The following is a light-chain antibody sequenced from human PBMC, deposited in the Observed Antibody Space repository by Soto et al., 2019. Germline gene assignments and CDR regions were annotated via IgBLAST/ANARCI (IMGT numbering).Light chain of an antibody. V-gene: IGKV3-11*01. CDR2: DAS. J-gene: IGKJ4*01. CDR1: QSVSSY. Sequence: EIVLTQSPATLSLSPGERATLSCRASQSVSSYLAWYQQKPGQAPRLLIYDASNRATGIPARFSGSGSGTDFTLTISRLEPEDFAVYYCQQRSNWPLPLTFGGGTKVEIK. CDR3: QQRSNWPLPLT.